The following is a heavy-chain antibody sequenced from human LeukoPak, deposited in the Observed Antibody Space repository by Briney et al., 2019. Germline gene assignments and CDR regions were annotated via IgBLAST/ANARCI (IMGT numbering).Heavy chain of an antibody. V-gene: IGHV5-51*01. J-gene: IGHJ4*02. Sequence: GESLKISCKGSGYIFTSYWIGWGRQMPGKSLEWMGIIYPGDSDTRYSPSFQGQVTISADKSISTAYLQWSSLKASDTAMYYCARPVVHENYYGDYVGYFDYWGQGTLVTVSS. CDR1: GYIFTSYW. CDR3: ARPVVHENYYGDYVGYFDY. CDR2: IYPGDSDT. D-gene: IGHD4-17*01.